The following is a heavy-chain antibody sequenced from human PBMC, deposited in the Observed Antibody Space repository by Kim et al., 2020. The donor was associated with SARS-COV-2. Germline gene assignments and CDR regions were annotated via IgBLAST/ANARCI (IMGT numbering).Heavy chain of an antibody. D-gene: IGHD6-19*01. CDR1: GFTFSSYS. V-gene: IGHV3-21*01. J-gene: IGHJ4*02. CDR3: STQYSSGLYYFDY. Sequence: GGSLRLSCAASGFTFSSYSMNWVRQAPGKGLEWVSSISSSSSYIYYADSGKGRFTISRDNAKNSLYLQMNSLRAEDTAVYYCSTQYSSGLYYFDYWGQGTLVTVSS. CDR2: ISSSSSYI.